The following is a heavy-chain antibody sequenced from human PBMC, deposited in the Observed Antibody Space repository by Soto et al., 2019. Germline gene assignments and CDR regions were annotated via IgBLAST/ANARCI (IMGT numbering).Heavy chain of an antibody. CDR3: AIAVSTLGSPFDY. Sequence: ASVKVSCKASGYTFTSYYMHWVRQAPGQGLEWMGIINPSGGSTSYAQKFQGRVTMTRDTSTSTVYMELSSLRSEDTAVYCCAIAVSTLGSPFDYWGQGTLVTVSS. J-gene: IGHJ4*02. CDR1: GYTFTSYY. D-gene: IGHD3-16*01. V-gene: IGHV1-46*03. CDR2: INPSGGST.